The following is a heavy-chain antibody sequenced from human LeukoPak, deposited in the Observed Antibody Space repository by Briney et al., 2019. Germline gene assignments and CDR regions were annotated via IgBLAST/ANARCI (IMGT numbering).Heavy chain of an antibody. J-gene: IGHJ4*02. CDR3: GRDWKLDY. CDR2: IGDNGGDT. Sequence: PGGSLRLSCAASGFIFNNFAMSWVRQAPGKGLEWVSAIGDNGGDTEYAASVKGRFTIYRDNSRNTLYLQMNSLRVEDTAIYYCGRDWKLDYWGQGTLVTVSS. CDR1: GFIFNNFA. V-gene: IGHV3-23*01. D-gene: IGHD1-1*01.